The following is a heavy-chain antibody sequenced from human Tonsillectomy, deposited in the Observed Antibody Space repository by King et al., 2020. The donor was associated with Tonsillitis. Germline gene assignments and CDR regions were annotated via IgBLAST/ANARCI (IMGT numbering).Heavy chain of an antibody. J-gene: IGHJ4*02. CDR1: GNTFTSYG. Sequence: QLVQSGAEVKKPGASVKVSCKASGNTFTSYGISWVRQAPGQGLEWMGWISAYNGNTNYAQKLQDRVTMTTDTSTSTAYMELRSLRSDDTAVYYCARDPLPVITFIRAVESLFACWGQRTLVTVSS. CDR2: ISAYNGNT. D-gene: IGHD3-10*01. CDR3: ARDPLPVITFIRAVESLFAC. V-gene: IGHV1-18*04.